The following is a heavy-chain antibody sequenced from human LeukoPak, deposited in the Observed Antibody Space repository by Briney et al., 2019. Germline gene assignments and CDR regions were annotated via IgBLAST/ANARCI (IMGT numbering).Heavy chain of an antibody. V-gene: IGHV4-61*02. CDR3: ARDVVVPAASDAFDI. CDR2: IYTSGST. Sequence: SETLSLTCTVSGGSISSGSYYWSWIRQPAGKGLEWIGRIYTSGSTNYNPSLKSRVTISVDTSKNQFSLKLSSVTAADTAVYYCARDVVVPAASDAFDIWGQGTMVTVSS. CDR1: GGSISSGSYY. J-gene: IGHJ3*02. D-gene: IGHD2-2*01.